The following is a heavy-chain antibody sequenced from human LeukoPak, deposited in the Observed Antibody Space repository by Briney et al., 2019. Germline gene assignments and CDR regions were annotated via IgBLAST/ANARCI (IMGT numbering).Heavy chain of an antibody. D-gene: IGHD6-13*01. V-gene: IGHV3-48*01. Sequence: GGSLRLSCAASGFTFSSYSMNWVRQAPGKGLEWVSYISSSSSTIYYADSVKGRFTISRDNAKNSLYLQMNSLRAEDTAVYYCARYSSSWYQRPNWFDPWGQGTLVTVSS. J-gene: IGHJ5*02. CDR3: ARYSSSWYQRPNWFDP. CDR2: ISSSSSTI. CDR1: GFTFSSYS.